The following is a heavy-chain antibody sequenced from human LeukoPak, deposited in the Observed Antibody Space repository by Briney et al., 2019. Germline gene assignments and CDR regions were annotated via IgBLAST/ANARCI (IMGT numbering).Heavy chain of an antibody. J-gene: IGHJ4*02. CDR3: TTIKRGNIFGYFDF. CDR2: VFDSGRT. Sequence: PSETLSLTCTVSGGSMTTHHWNWLRQTPGKALEWIGYVFDSGRTKENPSLQSRVTLSADTSKNQLSLRLSSVTAADTAVYYCTTIKRGNIFGYFDFWGQGILVTVSS. CDR1: GGSMTTHH. V-gene: IGHV4-59*11. D-gene: IGHD5-18*01.